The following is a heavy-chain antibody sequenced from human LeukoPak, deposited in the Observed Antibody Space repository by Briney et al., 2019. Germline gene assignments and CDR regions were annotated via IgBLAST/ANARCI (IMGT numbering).Heavy chain of an antibody. Sequence: PGGSLRLSCAASGFTFSSYAMSWVRQAPGKGLEWVSAISGSGGSTYYADSVKGRFTISRDNSKNTLYLQMNSLRAGDTAVYYCAKDRPMGTTGTTFLDYWGQGTLVTVSS. CDR1: GFTFSSYA. CDR2: ISGSGGST. V-gene: IGHV3-23*01. CDR3: AKDRPMGTTGTTFLDY. D-gene: IGHD1-1*01. J-gene: IGHJ4*02.